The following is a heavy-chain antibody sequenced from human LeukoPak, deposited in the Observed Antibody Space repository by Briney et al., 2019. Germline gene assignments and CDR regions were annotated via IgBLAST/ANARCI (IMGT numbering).Heavy chain of an antibody. J-gene: IGHJ4*02. D-gene: IGHD6-6*01. CDR1: GYTFTGYY. V-gene: IGHV1-2*02. CDR3: ARRVRFRYSGSPLDY. Sequence: ASVKVSCKASGYTFTGYYMHWVRQAPGQGLEWMGWINPNSGGTNYAQKFQGRVTMTRDTSISTAYMELSRLRSDDTAVYYCARRVRFRYSGSPLDYWGQGTLVTVSS. CDR2: INPNSGGT.